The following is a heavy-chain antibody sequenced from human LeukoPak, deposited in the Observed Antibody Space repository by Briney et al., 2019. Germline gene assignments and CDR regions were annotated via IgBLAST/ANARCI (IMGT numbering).Heavy chain of an antibody. J-gene: IGHJ3*02. Sequence: PGGSLRLSCAASGFTFSSYAMSWVRQAPGKGLEWVSAITGSGGSTFYADSVKGRFTISRDNSKNTLYLQMNSLRAEDTAVYYCAKDGVATKVFDTWGQGTMVTVSS. CDR1: GFTFSSYA. V-gene: IGHV3-23*01. D-gene: IGHD5-24*01. CDR3: AKDGVATKVFDT. CDR2: ITGSGGST.